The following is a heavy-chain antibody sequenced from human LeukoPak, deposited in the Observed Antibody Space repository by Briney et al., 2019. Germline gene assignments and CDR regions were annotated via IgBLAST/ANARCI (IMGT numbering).Heavy chain of an antibody. CDR3: AREALSAVLWFGEYYFDY. CDR1: GDSVSSNSAA. J-gene: IGHJ4*02. V-gene: IGHV6-1*01. D-gene: IGHD3-10*01. Sequence: SQTLSLTCAISGDSVSSNSAAWNWLRQSPSRGLEWLGRTYYRSTWYNDYAVSVKSRITINPDTSKNQFSLQLNSVTPEDTAVYYCAREALSAVLWFGEYYFDYWGQGTLVTVSS. CDR2: TYYRSTWYN.